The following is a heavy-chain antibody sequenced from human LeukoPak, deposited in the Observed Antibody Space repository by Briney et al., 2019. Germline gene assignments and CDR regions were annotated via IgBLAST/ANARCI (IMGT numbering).Heavy chain of an antibody. D-gene: IGHD6-19*01. V-gene: IGHV3-7*05. CDR3: ARWGYSSGWYWFDY. CDR2: INQDGSGK. Sequence: GGSLRLSCAASGFTFSSYWMNWVRQAPGKGLEWVANINQDGSGKYYVDSVKGRFTISRDNAKNSPYLQVNSLRAEDTAVYYCARWGYSSGWYWFDYWGQGTLVTVSS. CDR1: GFTFSSYW. J-gene: IGHJ4*02.